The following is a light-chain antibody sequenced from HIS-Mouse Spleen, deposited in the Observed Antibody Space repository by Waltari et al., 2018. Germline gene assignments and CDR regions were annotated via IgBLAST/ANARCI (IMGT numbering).Light chain of an antibody. CDR2: QDS. Sequence: SYELTQPPSVSVSPGQTASITCSGDKLGDKYHCWYQQKPGQSPVLVIYQDSKRPSGIPERFSGSNSGNTATLTISGTQAMDEADYYCQAWDSSYSVFGGGTKLTVL. J-gene: IGLJ2*01. CDR1: KLGDKY. V-gene: IGLV3-1*01. CDR3: QAWDSSYSV.